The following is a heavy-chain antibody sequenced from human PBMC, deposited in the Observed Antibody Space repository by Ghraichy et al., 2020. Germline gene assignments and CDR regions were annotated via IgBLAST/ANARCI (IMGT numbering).Heavy chain of an antibody. CDR2: ISGSGGST. D-gene: IGHD3-22*01. CDR1: GFTFSSYA. V-gene: IGHV3-23*01. J-gene: IGHJ4*02. CDR3: AKVPITMIVVVIKPAYFDY. Sequence: LSLTCAASGFTFSSYAMSWVRQAPGKGLEWVSAISGSGGSTYYADSVKGRFTISRDNSKNTLYLQMNSLRAEDTAVYYCAKVPITMIVVVIKPAYFDYWGQGTLVTVSS.